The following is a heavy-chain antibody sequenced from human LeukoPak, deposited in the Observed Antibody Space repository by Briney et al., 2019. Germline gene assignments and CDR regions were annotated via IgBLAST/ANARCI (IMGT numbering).Heavy chain of an antibody. J-gene: IGHJ4*02. CDR3: ARDPLGAPYYFDY. V-gene: IGHV3-21*01. Sequence: GGSLRLSCAASGFTFSSCSMNWVRQAPGKGLEWVSSISSSSSYIYYADSVKGRFTISRDNAKNSLYLQMNSLRAEDTAVYYCARDPLGAPYYFDYWGQGTLVTVSS. D-gene: IGHD3-16*01. CDR2: ISSSSSYI. CDR1: GFTFSSCS.